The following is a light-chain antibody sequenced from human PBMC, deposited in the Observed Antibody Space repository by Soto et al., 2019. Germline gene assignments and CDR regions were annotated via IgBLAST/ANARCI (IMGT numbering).Light chain of an antibody. CDR3: QQYNSYPIT. CDR2: AAS. V-gene: IGKV1-16*01. Sequence: DIQMTQSPSSLSASVGDRGTITCRASQTISNYLNWYQKKPGKAPKLLIYAASSLQSGVPSRFSGSGSGTEFTLTISSLQPDDFATYYCQQYNSYPITFGQGTRLEIK. J-gene: IGKJ5*01. CDR1: QTISNY.